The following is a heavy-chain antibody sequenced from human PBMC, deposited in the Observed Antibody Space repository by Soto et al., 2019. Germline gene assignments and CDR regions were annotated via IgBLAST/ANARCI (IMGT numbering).Heavy chain of an antibody. CDR2: INPDGSEE. CDR3: SRALNA. J-gene: IGHJ4*02. V-gene: IGHV3-7*01. D-gene: IGHD2-8*01. Sequence: LRLSCIASGFIFDNHWMDWVRQTPGKGLEWVANINPDGSEEHYVDSVKGRFTISRDNTKNSLYLQMSSLTVEDSALYYCSRALNAWGQGTQVTVSS. CDR1: GFIFDNHW.